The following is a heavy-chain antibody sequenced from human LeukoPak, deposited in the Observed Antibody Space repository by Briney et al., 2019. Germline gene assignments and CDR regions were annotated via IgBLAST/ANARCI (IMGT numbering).Heavy chain of an antibody. J-gene: IGHJ4*02. CDR1: GFAFSSYV. Sequence: GGSLRLSCAASGFAFSSYVLHWVRRAPGKGPEWVSAIGTGGDTDYADSVKGRFTISRDDAKNTLYLQLNSLRAEDTAVYFCARGGSDTAMAHDYWGQGTLVTVSS. CDR3: ARGGSDTAMAHDY. CDR2: IGTGGDT. V-gene: IGHV3-47*02. D-gene: IGHD5-18*01.